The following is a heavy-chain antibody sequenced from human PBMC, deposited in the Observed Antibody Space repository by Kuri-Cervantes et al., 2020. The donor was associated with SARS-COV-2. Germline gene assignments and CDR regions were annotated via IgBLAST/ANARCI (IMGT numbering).Heavy chain of an antibody. CDR2: IIPIFGTA. V-gene: IGHV1-69*13. D-gene: IGHD3-3*01. CDR3: ARDPTYYDFWSGYSRGNWFDP. Sequence: SVKLSCTAPGSTFSSYAISWVRQAPGQGLEWMGGIIPIFGTANYAQKFQGRVTITADESTSTAYMELSRLRSEDTAVYYCARDPTYYDFWSGYSRGNWFDPCGPGTLVTVSS. CDR1: GSTFSSYA. J-gene: IGHJ5*02.